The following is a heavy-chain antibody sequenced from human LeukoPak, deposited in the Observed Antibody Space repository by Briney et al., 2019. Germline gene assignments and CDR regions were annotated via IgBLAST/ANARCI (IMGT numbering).Heavy chain of an antibody. CDR1: GGSVSSSSYY. V-gene: IGHV4-39*01. CDR3: ARHEVGYCSSPSCYGGNWLDP. CDR2: VYFSGTT. J-gene: IGHJ5*02. D-gene: IGHD2-2*01. Sequence: SETLSLTCTVSGGSVSSSSYYWGWIRQPLGKGLEWIGSVYFSGTTYYNPSLKSRVTLSVDTSKNQFSLKLNSVTAADTAVYYCARHEVGYCSSPSCYGGNWLDPWGQGTLVTVSS.